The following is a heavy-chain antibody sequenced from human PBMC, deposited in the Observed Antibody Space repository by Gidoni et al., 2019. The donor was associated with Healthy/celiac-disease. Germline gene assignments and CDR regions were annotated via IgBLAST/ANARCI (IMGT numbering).Heavy chain of an antibody. CDR3: VLDYVWGGDY. V-gene: IGHV3-30*03. CDR1: GFTFSSYG. D-gene: IGHD3-16*01. CDR2: ISYDGSNK. J-gene: IGHJ4*02. Sequence: QVQLVESGGGVVQPGRSLRLSCAASGFTFSSYGMHWVRQAPGKGLEWVAVISYDGSNKYYADSVKGRFTISRDNSKNTLYLQMNSLRAEDTAVYYCVLDYVWGGDYWGQGTLVTVSS.